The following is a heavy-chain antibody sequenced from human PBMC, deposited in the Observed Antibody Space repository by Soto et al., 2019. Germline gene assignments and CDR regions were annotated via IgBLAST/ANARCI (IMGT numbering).Heavy chain of an antibody. CDR1: GDSISSSSHY. CDR2: IYYSGSS. V-gene: IGHV4-39*01. Sequence: ASETLSLTCTVSGDSISSSSHYWGWIRQPPGKGLEWIGSIYYSGSSYYNPSLKSRVTISVDTSKNQFSLKLSSVSAADTAVYHCARGHGGITVFGAPGHFDYWGQGTLVTVSS. J-gene: IGHJ4*02. D-gene: IGHD3-3*01. CDR3: ARGHGGITVFGAPGHFDY.